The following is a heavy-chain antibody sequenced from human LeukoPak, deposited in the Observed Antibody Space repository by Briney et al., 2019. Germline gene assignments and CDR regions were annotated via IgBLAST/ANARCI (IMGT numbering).Heavy chain of an antibody. CDR3: ARDPSGSGWSLNN. J-gene: IGHJ4*02. V-gene: IGHV3-33*08. CDR1: GFTFSTYA. CDR2: IWYDGSND. Sequence: PGRSLRLSCAASGFTFSTYAMHWVRQAPGKGLEWVAFIWYDGSNDHYADSVKGRFTISRDNSKDTVCLQMNSLRVEDTAVYYCARDPSGSGWSLNNWGQGTLVTVSS. D-gene: IGHD6-19*01.